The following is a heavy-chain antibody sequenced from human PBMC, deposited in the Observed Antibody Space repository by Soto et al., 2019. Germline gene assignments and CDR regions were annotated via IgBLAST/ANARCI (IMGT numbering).Heavy chain of an antibody. D-gene: IGHD6-13*01. CDR2: INPSGGST. V-gene: IGHV1-46*03. CDR3: ARGGQSVSYSSSWYVFHY. Sequence: GASVKVSCKASGYTFTSYYMHWVRQAPGQGLEWMGIINPSGGSTSYAQKFQGRVTMTRDTSTSTVYMELSSLRSEDTAVYYCARGGQSVSYSSSWYVFHYWGQGTLVTVSS. CDR1: GYTFTSYY. J-gene: IGHJ4*02.